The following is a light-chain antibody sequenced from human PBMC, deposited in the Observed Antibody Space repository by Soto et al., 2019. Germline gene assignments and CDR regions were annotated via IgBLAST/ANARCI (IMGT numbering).Light chain of an antibody. V-gene: IGKV1-27*01. CDR1: QGISNY. CDR2: AAS. J-gene: IGKJ2*01. Sequence: DIQLTQSPSALSASVGDRVTITYRASQGISNYLAWYQQKPGKAPKLLIYAASTLQSGVPSRFSGSGSGTDFTLTIASLQPEDVATYFCQKSNSAPVPFGQGTKLEI. CDR3: QKSNSAPVP.